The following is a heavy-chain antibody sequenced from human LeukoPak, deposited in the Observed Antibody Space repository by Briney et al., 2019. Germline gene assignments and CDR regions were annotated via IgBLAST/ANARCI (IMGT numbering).Heavy chain of an antibody. J-gene: IGHJ3*02. D-gene: IGHD3-16*01. V-gene: IGHV3-21*01. Sequence: GGSLRLSCAASGFTFSSYSMNWVRQAPGKGLEWVSSISSSSSYIYYADSVKGRFTISRDNAKNSLYLQMNSLRVEDTAVYYCAREGIGGAFDIWGQGTMVTVSS. CDR2: ISSSSSYI. CDR3: AREGIGGAFDI. CDR1: GFTFSSYS.